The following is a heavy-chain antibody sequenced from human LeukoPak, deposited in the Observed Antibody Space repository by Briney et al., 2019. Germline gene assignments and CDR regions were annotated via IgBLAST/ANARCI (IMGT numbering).Heavy chain of an antibody. Sequence: ASVKVSCKASGYTFTGYYMHWVRQAHGQGLEWMGWINPNSGGTNYAQKFQGRVTMTRDTSISTAYMELSRLRSDDTAVHYCAREARGSSSCYDYWGQGTLVTVSS. CDR2: INPNSGGT. CDR3: AREARGSSSCYDY. J-gene: IGHJ4*02. D-gene: IGHD6-13*01. CDR1: GYTFTGYY. V-gene: IGHV1-2*02.